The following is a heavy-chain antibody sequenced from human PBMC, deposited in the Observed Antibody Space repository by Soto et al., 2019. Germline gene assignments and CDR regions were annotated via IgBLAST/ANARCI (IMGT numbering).Heavy chain of an antibody. CDR3: ARSGYYDDFYFDF. Sequence: SETLSLTCAVYGGSFSGYYWTWICQPPGTGLEWIGEINHSGSTNYNPSLKSRVTISVDTSKNQFSLKLTSVTAADTAVYYCARSGYYDDFYFDFWGQGALVTVPS. D-gene: IGHD3-3*01. V-gene: IGHV4-34*01. J-gene: IGHJ4*02. CDR2: INHSGST. CDR1: GGSFSGYY.